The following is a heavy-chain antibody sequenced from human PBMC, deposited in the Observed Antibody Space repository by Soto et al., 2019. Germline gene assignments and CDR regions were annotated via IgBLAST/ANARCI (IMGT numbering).Heavy chain of an antibody. V-gene: IGHV3-9*01. J-gene: IGHJ6*02. CDR3: ARGWGYFDSSGFPYLYAMDV. CDR2: ISWNGANT. CDR1: GFTFDDYA. Sequence: ESGGGLVQPGRSLRLSCAASGFTFDDYAMHWIRRAPGKGLEWVSGISWNGANTAYGDSVKGRFSISRDNAKNSLYLQMTSLRAEDTALYYCARGWGYFDSSGFPYLYAMDVWGQGTTVTVSS. D-gene: IGHD3-22*01.